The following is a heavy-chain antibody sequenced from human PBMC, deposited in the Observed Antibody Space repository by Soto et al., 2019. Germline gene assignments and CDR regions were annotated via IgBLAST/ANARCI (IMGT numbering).Heavy chain of an antibody. CDR1: VFPFRSYA. CDR3: GKARYLLVDQPLYFES. D-gene: IGHD3-9*01. V-gene: IGHV3-23*01. J-gene: IGHJ4*02. CDR2: ISGSGEIT. Sequence: GGSLRLSCAASVFPFRSYAMVWVRQAPGKGLEWISVISGSGEITLYTDSVKGRFTISRDFSNNTLSLQMNTLRADDTAIYYCGKARYLLVDQPLYFESWGRGTLVTVSS.